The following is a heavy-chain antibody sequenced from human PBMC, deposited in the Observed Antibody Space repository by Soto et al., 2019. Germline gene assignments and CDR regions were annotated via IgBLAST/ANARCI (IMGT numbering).Heavy chain of an antibody. D-gene: IGHD5-18*01. Sequence: GSSVKVSCKASGGTFSSYAISWVRQAPGQGLEWMGGIIPIFGTANYAQKFQGRVTITADKSTSTAYMELSSLRSEDTAVYYCARSTAMVGKYYYYYGMDVWGQGTTVTVSS. CDR1: GGTFSSYA. CDR2: IIPIFGTA. CDR3: ARSTAMVGKYYYYYGMDV. V-gene: IGHV1-69*06. J-gene: IGHJ6*02.